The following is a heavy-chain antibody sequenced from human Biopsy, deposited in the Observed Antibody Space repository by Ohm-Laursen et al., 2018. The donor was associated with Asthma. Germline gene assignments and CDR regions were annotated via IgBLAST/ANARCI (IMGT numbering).Heavy chain of an antibody. J-gene: IGHJ4*02. D-gene: IGHD6-6*01. CDR2: IFFDGSNK. V-gene: IGHV3-30-3*01. Sequence: SLRLSCSAAGFTFHNYVMHWVRQAPGKGLEWVAGIFFDGSNKYYADSVKGRFTISRDNSKDTLYLQVNSLRGDDTAVYYCARGKTWGRSYYFDYWGQGTLVTVSS. CDR3: ARGKTWGRSYYFDY. CDR1: GFTFHNYV.